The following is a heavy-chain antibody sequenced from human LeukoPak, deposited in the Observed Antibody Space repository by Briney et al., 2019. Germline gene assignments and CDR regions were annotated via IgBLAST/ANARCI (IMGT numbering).Heavy chain of an antibody. Sequence: ASVKVSCKASGYTFTSYGISWVRQAPGQGLEWMGWISAYNGNTNYAQKLQGRVTMTTDTSTSTAYMELRSLRSDDTAVYYCARDWHDSSGLLPFDYWGQGTLVTVSS. V-gene: IGHV1-18*01. J-gene: IGHJ4*02. CDR1: GYTFTSYG. CDR2: ISAYNGNT. CDR3: ARDWHDSSGLLPFDY. D-gene: IGHD3-22*01.